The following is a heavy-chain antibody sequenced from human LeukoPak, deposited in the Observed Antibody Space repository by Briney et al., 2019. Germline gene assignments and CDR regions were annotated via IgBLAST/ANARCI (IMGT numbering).Heavy chain of an antibody. CDR1: GYTLTELS. CDR2: FDPKDGET. D-gene: IGHD3-10*01. CDR3: ATGDGSGSNWFDP. Sequence: ASVKVSCTVSGYTLTELSMHWVRQGPGKGLERMGGFDPKDGETTYAQKCQGRVTMTEDTPTDTAYMELSSLRSEDTAVYYCATGDGSGSNWFDPWGQGTLVTVSS. J-gene: IGHJ5*02. V-gene: IGHV1-24*01.